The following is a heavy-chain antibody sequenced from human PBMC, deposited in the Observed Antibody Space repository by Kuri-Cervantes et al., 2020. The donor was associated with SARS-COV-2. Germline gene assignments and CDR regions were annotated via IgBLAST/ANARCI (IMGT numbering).Heavy chain of an antibody. V-gene: IGHV3-15*01. CDR2: IKSKSDGGKT. CDR3: TTEDCDYFSLDY. J-gene: IGHJ4*02. CDR1: GFTFSNAW. D-gene: IGHD4-17*01. Sequence: GGSLRLSCAASGFTFSNAWMSWVRQAPGKGLEWVGRIKSKSDGGKTDYAAPEKGRFTISRDDSTDTLYLKKNSLYTEDTAVYYWTTEDCDYFSLDYWGQGTLVTVSS.